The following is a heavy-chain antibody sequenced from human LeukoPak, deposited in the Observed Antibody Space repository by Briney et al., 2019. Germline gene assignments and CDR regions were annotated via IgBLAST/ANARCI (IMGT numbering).Heavy chain of an antibody. V-gene: IGHV3-7*01. Sequence: GGSLRLSCVASGFTFSTYWITWVRQAPGKGLEWVANIKQDGSEKYYVDSVKGRFTISRDNAKGSLYFQMNSLRAEDTAVYYCATDYFDRGGPFVWGQGTLVTVSS. CDR1: GFTFSTYW. CDR2: IKQDGSEK. J-gene: IGHJ4*02. D-gene: IGHD3-22*01. CDR3: ATDYFDRGGPFV.